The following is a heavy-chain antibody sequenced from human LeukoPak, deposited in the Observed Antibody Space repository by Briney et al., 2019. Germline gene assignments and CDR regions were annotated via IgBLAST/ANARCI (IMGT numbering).Heavy chain of an antibody. CDR3: ARRGDYYGSGSLFFDY. V-gene: IGHV1-69*13. J-gene: IGHJ4*02. CDR1: GYTFTSYY. Sequence: WASVKVSCKASGYTFTSYYMHWVRQAPGQGLEWMGGIIPIFGTANYAQKFQGRVMITADESTSTAYMELSSLRSEDTAVYYCARRGDYYGSGSLFFDYWGQGTLVTVSS. D-gene: IGHD3-10*01. CDR2: IIPIFGTA.